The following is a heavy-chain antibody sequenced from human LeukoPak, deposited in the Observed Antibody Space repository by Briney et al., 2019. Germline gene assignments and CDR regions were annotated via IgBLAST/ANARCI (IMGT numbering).Heavy chain of an antibody. D-gene: IGHD5-12*01. J-gene: IGHJ4*02. CDR2: IFHSGST. Sequence: PSETLSLTCSVSGYSISSGFYWGWIRQPPGKGLEWIGSIFHSGSTYYNPSLKSRVTFSVDTSRNQFSLKLSSVTAADTAVYYCARDKSGATTFDYWGQGTLVTVSS. CDR1: GYSISSGFY. CDR3: ARDKSGATTFDY. V-gene: IGHV4-38-2*02.